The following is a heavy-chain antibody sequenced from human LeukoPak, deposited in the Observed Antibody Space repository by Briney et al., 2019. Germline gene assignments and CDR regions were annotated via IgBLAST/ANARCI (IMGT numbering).Heavy chain of an antibody. D-gene: IGHD3-10*01. CDR3: ARASMVRGVRRVYDY. J-gene: IGHJ4*02. CDR2: INHSGST. Sequence: SETLSLTCAVYGGSFSGYYWSWIRQPPGKGLEWIGEINHSGSTNYNPSLKSRVTISVDTSKNQFSLKLSSVTAADTAVYYCARASMVRGVRRVYDYWGQGTLDTVSS. V-gene: IGHV4-34*01. CDR1: GGSFSGYY.